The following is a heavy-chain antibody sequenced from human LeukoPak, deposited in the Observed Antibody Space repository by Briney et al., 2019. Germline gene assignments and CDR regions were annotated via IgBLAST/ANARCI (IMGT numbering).Heavy chain of an antibody. Sequence: GGSLRLSCAASGFIFTTHWMSWVRQAPGKGLEWVANINQDGSEKYYVDSVKGRFTISRDNAKNSLFLQMNSLRAEDTAVYYCARDRGGRGLDYWGQGTLVTVSS. V-gene: IGHV3-7*01. CDR2: INQDGSEK. CDR1: GFIFTTHW. D-gene: IGHD4-23*01. J-gene: IGHJ4*02. CDR3: ARDRGGRGLDY.